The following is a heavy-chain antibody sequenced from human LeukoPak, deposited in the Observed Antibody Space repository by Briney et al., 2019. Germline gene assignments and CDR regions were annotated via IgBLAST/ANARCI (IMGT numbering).Heavy chain of an antibody. V-gene: IGHV3-7*03. CDR1: GFTFSSYG. D-gene: IGHD3-10*01. J-gene: IGHJ4*02. CDR3: ARQGGRFGGKFDY. Sequence: GGSLRLSCAASGFTFSSYGMSWVRQAPGRGLQWVASMKGDGSHIYYVDSVKGRFTISRDNAKNSLYLQMNSLRAEDTAVYYCARQGGRFGGKFDYWGQGTLVTVSS. CDR2: MKGDGSHI.